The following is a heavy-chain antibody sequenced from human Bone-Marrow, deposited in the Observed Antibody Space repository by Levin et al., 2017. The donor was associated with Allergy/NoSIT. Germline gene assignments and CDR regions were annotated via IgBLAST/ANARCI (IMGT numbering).Heavy chain of an antibody. CDR2: ISSSSSYI. CDR1: FFPFLLSL. Sequence: GGSLRLSFSSSFFPFLLSLLPFFLPSPLKGLAWVSSISSSSSYIYYADSVKGRFTISRDNAKNSLYLQMNSLRAEDTAVYYCARGYSSSWYGDRHFDYWGQGTLVTVSS. CDR3: ARGYSSSWYGDRHFDY. D-gene: IGHD6-13*01. J-gene: IGHJ4*02. V-gene: IGHV3-21*01.